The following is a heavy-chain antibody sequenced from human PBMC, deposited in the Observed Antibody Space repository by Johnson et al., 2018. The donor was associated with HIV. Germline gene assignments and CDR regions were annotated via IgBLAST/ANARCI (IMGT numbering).Heavy chain of an antibody. D-gene: IGHD2-21*02. V-gene: IGHV3-43*01. J-gene: IGHJ3*02. Sequence: VQLVESGGGLVQPGRSLRLSCAASGFPFDDYTMHWVRQPPGKGLEWVSLISWDGGSTYYADSVKGRFTISRDNSKNTLYLQMNSLRAEDTAVYYCARGGVVTAIPHAFDIWGQGTMVTVSS. CDR1: GFPFDDYT. CDR3: ARGGVVTAIPHAFDI. CDR2: ISWDGGST.